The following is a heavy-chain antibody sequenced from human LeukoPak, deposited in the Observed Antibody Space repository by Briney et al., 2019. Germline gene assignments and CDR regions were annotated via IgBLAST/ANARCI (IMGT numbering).Heavy chain of an antibody. CDR3: ARGFAGYDTSDHAFSYY. Sequence: ASVKVSCKASGYTFTNYDLTWVRQATGQGLEWMGWMNPNSGDTGYAQKFQGRLTMTRDTSISTAYMELSSLRSEDTAVYYCARGFAGYDTSDHAFSYYWGQGTLVTVSS. CDR2: MNPNSGDT. J-gene: IGHJ4*02. D-gene: IGHD3-22*01. V-gene: IGHV1-8*01. CDR1: GYTFTNYD.